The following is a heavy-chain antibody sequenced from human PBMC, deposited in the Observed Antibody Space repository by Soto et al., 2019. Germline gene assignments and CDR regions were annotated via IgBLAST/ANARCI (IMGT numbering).Heavy chain of an antibody. CDR2: ISVTGSGT. J-gene: IGHJ4*02. D-gene: IGHD4-17*01. V-gene: IGHV3-23*01. CDR3: ARSTTTKSRDY. CDR1: GFTFSSYD. Sequence: EVQLLESGGGLVQPGGSLGLSCAASGFTFSSYDMSWVRQAPGKGLEYVYSISVTGSGTYYGGSVKGRFTISRDNSKNTLYMQMNSLRVEDTAVYYCARSTTTKSRDYWGQGTLVTVSS.